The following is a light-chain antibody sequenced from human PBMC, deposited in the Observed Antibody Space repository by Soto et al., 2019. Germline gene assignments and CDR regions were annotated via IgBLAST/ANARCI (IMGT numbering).Light chain of an antibody. CDR2: GAS. Sequence: ENVLTQSPGTLSLSPGERATLSCRASQNVNRNFLAWFQHKPGQAPRLLISGASNRATGIPDRFSGSGSGTDFILTISRLEPEDLAVYFCQRYDTTPWTFGQGTKVEIK. CDR1: QNVNRNF. J-gene: IGKJ1*01. CDR3: QRYDTTPWT. V-gene: IGKV3-20*01.